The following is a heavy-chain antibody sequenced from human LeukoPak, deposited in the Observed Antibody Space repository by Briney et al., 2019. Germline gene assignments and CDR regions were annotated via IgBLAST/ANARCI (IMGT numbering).Heavy chain of an antibody. V-gene: IGHV3-23*01. CDR2: ISGGRRNT. Sequence: GGSLRLPCGASGFTFSVLAMRWARQARGRGLEGVSGISGGRRNTYSADSVKRRFTISRDMSKNTLYLQINSLRAEDSAFYYCAKDARSVGLVVTAMRPKYFQNWGRGTLVIVSS. CDR1: GFTFSVLA. CDR3: AKDARSVGLVVTAMRPKYFQN. J-gene: IGHJ1*01. D-gene: IGHD2-21*02.